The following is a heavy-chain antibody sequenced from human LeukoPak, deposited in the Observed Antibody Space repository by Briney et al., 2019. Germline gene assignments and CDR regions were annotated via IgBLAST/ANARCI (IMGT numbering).Heavy chain of an antibody. D-gene: IGHD3-22*01. Sequence: EASVKVSCKASGYTFTSYAMHWVRQAPGQRLEWMGWINAGNGNTKYSQKFQGRVTITRDTSASTAYMELSSLRSEDTAMYYCAMRKPYDSSSPFDYWGQGTLVTVSS. V-gene: IGHV1-3*01. CDR3: AMRKPYDSSSPFDY. CDR1: GYTFTSYA. CDR2: INAGNGNT. J-gene: IGHJ4*02.